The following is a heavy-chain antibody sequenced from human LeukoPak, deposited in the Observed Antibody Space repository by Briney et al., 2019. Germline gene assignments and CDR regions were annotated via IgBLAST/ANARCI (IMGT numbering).Heavy chain of an antibody. Sequence: ASVKVSCNTSGYTFTDYYIHWVRQAPGQGLEWMGWINPYSGGTNYAQTFQGRVTMTRDTSISTVYLELNRLTSDDTAFYYCARDAMYNWNPSGWFDPWGQGTLVTVSS. CDR2: INPYSGGT. CDR1: GYTFTDYY. V-gene: IGHV1-2*02. CDR3: ARDAMYNWNPSGWFDP. J-gene: IGHJ5*02. D-gene: IGHD1-20*01.